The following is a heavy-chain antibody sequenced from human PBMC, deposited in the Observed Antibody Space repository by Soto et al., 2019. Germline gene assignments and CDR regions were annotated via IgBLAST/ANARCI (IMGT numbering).Heavy chain of an antibody. J-gene: IGHJ1*01. CDR3: AKDRNGDYVRGYFQH. Sequence: GGSLRLSCAASGFTFSSYAMSWVRQAPGKGLEWVSAISGSGGSTYYADSVKGRFTISRDNSKNTLYLQMNSLRAEDTAVYYCAKDRNGDYVRGYFQHWGQGTLVTVSS. V-gene: IGHV3-23*01. D-gene: IGHD4-17*01. CDR2: ISGSGGST. CDR1: GFTFSSYA.